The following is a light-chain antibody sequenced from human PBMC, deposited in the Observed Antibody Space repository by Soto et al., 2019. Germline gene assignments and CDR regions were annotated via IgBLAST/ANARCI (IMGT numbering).Light chain of an antibody. CDR1: SSDVGGYNY. Sequence: QSVLTQPASGSGSAGQSIAISCTGTSSDVGGYNYVSWYQQHPGKAPKLLLSEVSKRPSGVSDRFSGSKSGNTASLTISGLQTQDEADYYCSSFTSAYTFVFGTGTKVTVL. CDR2: EVS. CDR3: SSFTSAYTFV. J-gene: IGLJ1*01. V-gene: IGLV2-14*01.